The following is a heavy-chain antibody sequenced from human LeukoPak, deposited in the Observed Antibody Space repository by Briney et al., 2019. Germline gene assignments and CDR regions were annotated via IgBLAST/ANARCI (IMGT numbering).Heavy chain of an antibody. J-gene: IGHJ6*02. CDR2: LYISGST. Sequence: PSETLSLTCTVSGASISSYYYNWIRQTAGRGLEWIGRLYISGSTDYNPSLKSRVTISVDTSKNQFSLKLSSVTAADTAVYYCARDGRSGYYYYYGMDVWGQGTTVTVSS. D-gene: IGHD5-12*01. CDR3: ARDGRSGYYYYYGMDV. CDR1: GASISSYY. V-gene: IGHV4-4*07.